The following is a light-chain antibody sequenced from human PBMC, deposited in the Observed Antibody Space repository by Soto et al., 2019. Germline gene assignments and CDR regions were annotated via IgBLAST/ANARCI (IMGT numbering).Light chain of an antibody. CDR2: WAS. Sequence: DIVMTQSPDSLAASLGERATINCKSSQSVLYSSNNKNYLAWYQQKPGQPPKLLIYWASTRESGVHDRFSGSGSGTDFTLTIRSLQAEDVAVYYCKQYYSTPGTFGQGTKVDIK. V-gene: IGKV4-1*01. CDR1: QSVLYSSNNKNY. CDR3: KQYYSTPGT. J-gene: IGKJ1*01.